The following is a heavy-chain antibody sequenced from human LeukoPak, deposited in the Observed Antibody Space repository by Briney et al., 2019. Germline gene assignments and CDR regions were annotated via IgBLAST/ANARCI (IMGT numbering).Heavy chain of an antibody. CDR2: ISYDGSNK. CDR3: AKGWSSNYFSIDD. CDR1: GFTFSSYA. V-gene: IGHV3-30-3*01. D-gene: IGHD4-11*01. Sequence: GGSLRLSCAASGFTFSSYAMHWVRQAPGKGLEWVAVISYDGSNKYYADSVKGRFTISRDNSKNTLYLQMNSLRAEDTAVYYCAKGWSSNYFSIDDWGQGTLVTVSS. J-gene: IGHJ4*02.